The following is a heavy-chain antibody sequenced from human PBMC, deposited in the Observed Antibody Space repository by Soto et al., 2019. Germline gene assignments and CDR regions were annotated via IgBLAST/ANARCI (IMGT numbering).Heavy chain of an antibody. D-gene: IGHD6-19*01. CDR1: GGTFSSYT. V-gene: IGHV1-69*08. Sequence: QVQLVQSGAEVKKPGSSVKVSCKASGGTFSSYTISWVRQAPGQGLEWMGRIIPILGIANYAQKFQGRVTITADKSTSTAYMELSSLRSEDTAVYYCAREPTRDPPGIAVAGNYWGQGTLDTVSS. J-gene: IGHJ4*02. CDR3: AREPTRDPPGIAVAGNY. CDR2: IIPILGIA.